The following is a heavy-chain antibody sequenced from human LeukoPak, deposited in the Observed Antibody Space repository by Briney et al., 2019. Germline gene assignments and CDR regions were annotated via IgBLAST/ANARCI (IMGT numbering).Heavy chain of an antibody. Sequence: GSLRLSCAASGFTFSGYGMHWVRQAPGKGLEWVAIIWHDGSNKYYADSVKGRFTISRDNSGNTLYLQINSLRAEDTAVYYCARGLGDAASDAFDIWGQGTMVTVSS. V-gene: IGHV3-33*01. D-gene: IGHD3-16*01. CDR3: ARGLGDAASDAFDI. CDR1: GFTFSGYG. J-gene: IGHJ3*02. CDR2: IWHDGSNK.